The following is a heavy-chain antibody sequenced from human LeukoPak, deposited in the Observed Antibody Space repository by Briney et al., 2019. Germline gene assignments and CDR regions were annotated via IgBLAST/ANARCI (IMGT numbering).Heavy chain of an antibody. Sequence: SETLSLTCEVSGTSLSGYYWSWIRQAPGKGLEWIGEISHSGSTNYNPSLKSRVTISAHTSKNQFSLKLSSVIGADTAVYFCARNGWGSGSYWFYWGQGTLVTVS. J-gene: IGHJ4*02. V-gene: IGHV4-34*01. CDR3: ARNGWGSGSYWFY. D-gene: IGHD3-10*01. CDR2: ISHSGST. CDR1: GTSLSGYY.